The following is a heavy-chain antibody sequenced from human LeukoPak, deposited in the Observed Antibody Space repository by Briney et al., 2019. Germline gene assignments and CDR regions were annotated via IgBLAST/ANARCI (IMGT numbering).Heavy chain of an antibody. CDR1: GGTFSSYA. CDR3: ARVFNGYSSGWHYFDY. D-gene: IGHD6-19*01. V-gene: IGHV1-69*13. Sequence: SVKVSCKASGGTFSSYAISWVRQAPGQGLEWMGGIIPIFGTANYAQKFQGRVTITADESTSTAYMELSSLRSDDTAVYYCARVFNGYSSGWHYFDYWGQGTLVTVSS. J-gene: IGHJ4*02. CDR2: IIPIFGTA.